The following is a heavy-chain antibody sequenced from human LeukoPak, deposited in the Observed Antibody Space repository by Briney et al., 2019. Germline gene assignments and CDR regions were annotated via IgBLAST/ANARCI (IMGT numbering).Heavy chain of an antibody. CDR1: GITFGNNW. CDR2: INSDGGGA. Sequence: GGSLRLFCAASGITFGNNWMHWVRQGPGKGLVWISRINSDGGGAIYADSVKGRFTVSRDNAKNTLYLQMNGLRAEDTAVYYCARDVPHIWFDTWGQGTLVTVSS. CDR3: ARDVPHIWFDT. V-gene: IGHV3-74*01. J-gene: IGHJ5*02.